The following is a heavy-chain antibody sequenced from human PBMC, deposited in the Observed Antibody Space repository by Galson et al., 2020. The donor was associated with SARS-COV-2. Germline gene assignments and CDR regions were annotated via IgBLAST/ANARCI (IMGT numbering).Heavy chain of an antibody. Sequence: GGSLRLSCAASGFTFSSYGMHWVRPAPGKRLEWVAVICYDGSNKYYADSVKGRFTISRDNSKNTLYLQMNSLRAEDTAVYYCAREDYYDSKAGAFDIWGQGTMVTVSS. J-gene: IGHJ3*02. V-gene: IGHV3-33*01. CDR3: AREDYYDSKAGAFDI. CDR2: ICYDGSNK. D-gene: IGHD3-22*01. CDR1: GFTFSSYG.